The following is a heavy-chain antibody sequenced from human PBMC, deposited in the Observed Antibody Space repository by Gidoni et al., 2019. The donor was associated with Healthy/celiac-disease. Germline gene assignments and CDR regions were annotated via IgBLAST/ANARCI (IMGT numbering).Heavy chain of an antibody. CDR2: ISDDGSNK. J-gene: IGHJ6*03. CDR3: AKEGHSSSWYFYYYYMDV. CDR1: GFTFSSYV. Sequence: QVQLVESGGGVVQPGRSLRLSCAASGFTFSSYVMHWVRQAPGKGLEWVAVISDDGSNKYYADSVKGRFTISRDNSKNTLYLQMNSLRAEDTAVYYCAKEGHSSSWYFYYYYMDVWGKGTTVTVSS. V-gene: IGHV3-30*18. D-gene: IGHD6-13*01.